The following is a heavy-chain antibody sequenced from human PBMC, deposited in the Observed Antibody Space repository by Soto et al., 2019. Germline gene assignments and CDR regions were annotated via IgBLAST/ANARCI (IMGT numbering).Heavy chain of an antibody. CDR3: ARYFVLVPAAMYYYYYGMDV. J-gene: IGHJ6*02. CDR1: GYTFTSYC. D-gene: IGHD2-2*01. CDR2: ISAYNGNT. V-gene: IGHV1-18*01. Sequence: ASVKVSCKASGYTFTSYCISWVRQAPGQGLEWMGWISAYNGNTNYAQKLQGRVTMTTDTSTSTAYMELRSLRSDGTAVYYCARYFVLVPAAMYYYYYGMDVWGQGTTVTVSS.